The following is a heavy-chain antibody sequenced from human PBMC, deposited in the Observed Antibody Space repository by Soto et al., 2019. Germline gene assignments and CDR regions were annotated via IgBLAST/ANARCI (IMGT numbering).Heavy chain of an antibody. D-gene: IGHD3-22*01. J-gene: IGHJ3*02. V-gene: IGHV4-4*07. CDR2: IYTSGST. CDR3: ARRQEDYDSSGYYWDDAFDI. CDR1: GGSISSYY. Sequence: DTLSLTCTVSGGSISSYYWCWIRQPAGKGLEWIGRIYTSGSTNYNPSLKSRVTMSVDTSKNQFSLKLSSVTAADTAVYYCARRQEDYDSSGYYWDDAFDIWGQGTMVTVSS.